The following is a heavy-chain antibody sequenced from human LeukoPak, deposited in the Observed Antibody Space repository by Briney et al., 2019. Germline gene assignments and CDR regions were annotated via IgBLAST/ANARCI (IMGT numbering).Heavy chain of an antibody. CDR1: GYTFTSYY. J-gene: IGHJ4*02. D-gene: IGHD5-12*01. V-gene: IGHV1-46*01. CDR3: ARDLVATIQAY. CDR2: INPSGGST. Sequence: ASVKVSCKASGYTFTSYYMHWVRQAPGQGLEWMGIINPSGGSTSYAQKFQGRVTMTRDTSTSTVYKELSSLRSEDTAVYYCARDLVATIQAYWGQGTLVTVSS.